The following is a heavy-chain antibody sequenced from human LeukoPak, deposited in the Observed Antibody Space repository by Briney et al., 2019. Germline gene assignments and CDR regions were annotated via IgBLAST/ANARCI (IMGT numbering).Heavy chain of an antibody. Sequence: GASVKVSCKASGYTFTSYYMHWVRQAPGQGLEWMGIINPSGGSTSYAQKFQGRVTMTRDTSTSTVYMELSSLRSEDTAVYYCARAPLPLGYCSSTSCPTPSYYYYYMDVWGKGTTVTVSS. CDR2: INPSGGST. V-gene: IGHV1-46*01. CDR1: GYTFTSYY. J-gene: IGHJ6*03. D-gene: IGHD2-2*01. CDR3: ARAPLPLGYCSSTSCPTPSYYYYYMDV.